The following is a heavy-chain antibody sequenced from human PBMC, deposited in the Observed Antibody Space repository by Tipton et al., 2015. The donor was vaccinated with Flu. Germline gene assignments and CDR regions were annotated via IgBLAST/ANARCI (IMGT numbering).Heavy chain of an antibody. Sequence: SGFSFSSFGMHWVRQSPGKGLEWVAALSHDGSSKYYADSVKGRFTISRDNSKDMLYLQMNSLRAEDTAVFYCAKSGGFDSWNQGALVIVSS. J-gene: IGHJ4*02. CDR1: GFSFSSFG. CDR3: AKSGGFDS. V-gene: IGHV3-30*18. D-gene: IGHD1-26*01. CDR2: LSHDGSSK.